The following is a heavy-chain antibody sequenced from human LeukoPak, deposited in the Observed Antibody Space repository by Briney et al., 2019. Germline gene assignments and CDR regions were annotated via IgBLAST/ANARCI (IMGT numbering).Heavy chain of an antibody. CDR2: ISGSGGST. V-gene: IGHV3-23*01. Sequence: GGSLRLSCAASGFTFSSYAMSWVRQAPGKGLEWVSAISGSGGSTYYADSVKGRFTISRDNSKNTLYLQMNSLRAEDTAVYYCAKDDQYCGGDCYRKYDAFDIWGQGTMVTVSS. J-gene: IGHJ3*02. CDR1: GFTFSSYA. CDR3: AKDDQYCGGDCYRKYDAFDI. D-gene: IGHD2-21*02.